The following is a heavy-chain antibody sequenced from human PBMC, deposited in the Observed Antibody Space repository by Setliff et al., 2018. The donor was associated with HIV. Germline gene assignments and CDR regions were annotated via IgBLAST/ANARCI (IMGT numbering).Heavy chain of an antibody. J-gene: IGHJ2*01. CDR3: ARDQRLQGVQPPYWYLDL. CDR1: GGSISSGGYY. Sequence: PSETLYLTCTVSGGSISSGGYYWNWFRQPPGRGLEWIGEISHSGSTSYNSSLKSRVTMSVDTAKNQFSLEMRSLTAADTAVYYCARDQRLQGVQPPYWYLDLWGRGTLVTVSS. D-gene: IGHD3-10*01. CDR2: ISHSGST. V-gene: IGHV4-39*07.